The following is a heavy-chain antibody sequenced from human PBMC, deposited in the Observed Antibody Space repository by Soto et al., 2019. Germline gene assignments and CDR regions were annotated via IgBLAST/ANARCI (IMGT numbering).Heavy chain of an antibody. Sequence: QVQLVQSGAEVKMPGSSVTVSCTASGDTFSKYTINWVRQAPGQGPEWVGRVIPILGMSDYAHKFQGRVSITAEKSTSTAYTRGGRLRSDDTAVYYCAIIYGSGSAPFDNWGKGPLVPVSS. CDR1: GDTFSKYT. V-gene: IGHV1-69*02. J-gene: IGHJ4*02. D-gene: IGHD3-10*01. CDR3: AIIYGSGSAPFDN. CDR2: VIPILGMS.